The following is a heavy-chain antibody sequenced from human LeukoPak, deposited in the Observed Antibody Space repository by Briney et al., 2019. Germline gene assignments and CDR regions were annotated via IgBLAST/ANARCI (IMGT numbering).Heavy chain of an antibody. D-gene: IGHD6-13*01. J-gene: IGHJ5*02. V-gene: IGHV5-51*01. CDR3: ARRAWSSHAAGGFDP. CDR1: GYSFTSYW. Sequence: GEPLKISCKGSGYSFTSYWIGWVRQMPGKGLEWMGIIYPGDSDTRYSPSFQGQVTISADKSISTAYLQWSSLKASDTAMYYCARRAWSSHAAGGFDPWGQGTLVTVSS. CDR2: IYPGDSDT.